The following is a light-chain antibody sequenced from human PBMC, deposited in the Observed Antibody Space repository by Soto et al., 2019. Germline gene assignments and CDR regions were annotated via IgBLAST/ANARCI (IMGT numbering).Light chain of an antibody. CDR2: EVS. J-gene: IGLJ2*01. CDR3: SSYAGSNNPVI. Sequence: QSALTQPPSASGSPGQSVTLSCTGTSSDVGGYNYVSWYQQHPGKAPKFMIYEVSNRPSGVPDRFSGSKSGNTASLTVSGLQADDEADYYCSSYAGSNNPVIFGGGTKLTVL. CDR1: SSDVGGYNY. V-gene: IGLV2-8*01.